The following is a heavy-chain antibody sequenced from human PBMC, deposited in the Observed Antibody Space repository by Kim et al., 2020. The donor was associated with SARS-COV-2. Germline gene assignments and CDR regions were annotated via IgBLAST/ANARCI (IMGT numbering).Heavy chain of an antibody. CDR3: ARDNYIDYEKSIDNYSGMDV. CDR2: SRNKAKSYTT. D-gene: IGHD4-17*01. V-gene: IGHV3-72*01. Sequence: GGSLRLSCAASGFDFSDHFMDWVRQAPGKGLEWVGRSRNKAKSYTTEYAPSVKGRFFISRDESKNSLYLQMNSLKTEDTAVYYCARDNYIDYEKSIDNYSGMDVWGHGTTVSVSS. CDR1: GFDFSDHF. J-gene: IGHJ6*02.